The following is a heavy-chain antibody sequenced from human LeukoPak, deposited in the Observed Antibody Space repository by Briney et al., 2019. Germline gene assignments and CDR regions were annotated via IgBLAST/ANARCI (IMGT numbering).Heavy chain of an antibody. J-gene: IGHJ5*02. D-gene: IGHD5-18*01. V-gene: IGHV1-69*04. CDR3: ARDSGYSYGSLFS. Sequence: GASVKVSCKASGYTFTSYGISWVRQAPGQGLEWMGRIIPILGIANYAQKFQGRVTITADKSTSTAYMELSSLRSEDTAVYYCARDSGYSYGSLFSWGQGTLVTVSS. CDR2: IIPILGIA. CDR1: GYTFTSYG.